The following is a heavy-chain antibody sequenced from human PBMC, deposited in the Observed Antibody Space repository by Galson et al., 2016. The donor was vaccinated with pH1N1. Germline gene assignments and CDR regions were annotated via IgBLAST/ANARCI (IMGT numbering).Heavy chain of an antibody. CDR1: DFTFKDFG. V-gene: IGHV3-23*01. CDR3: ATSLSTGWYGNYFQH. Sequence: SLRLSCAASDFTFKDFGMNWVRQAPGKGLEWVSRIIGSGGGTYYADSVKGRFIISRDNSKNTLYLQMNSLRAEDTAMYYCATSLSTGWYGNYFQHWGQGTLVTVSS. CDR2: IIGSGGGT. D-gene: IGHD6-19*01. J-gene: IGHJ1*01.